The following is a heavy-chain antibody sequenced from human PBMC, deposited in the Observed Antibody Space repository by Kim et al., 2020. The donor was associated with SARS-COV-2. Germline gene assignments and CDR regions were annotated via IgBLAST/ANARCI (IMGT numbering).Heavy chain of an antibody. V-gene: IGHV5-10-1*01. D-gene: IGHD3-22*01. J-gene: IGHJ3*02. CDR1: GYSFTSYW. CDR2: IDPSDSYT. Sequence: GESLKISCKGSGYSFTSYWISWVRQMPGKGLEWMGRIDPSDSYTNYSPSFQGHVTISADKSISTAYLQWSSLKASDTAMYYCARAYYYDSSGYDAFDIWGQGTMVTVSS. CDR3: ARAYYYDSSGYDAFDI.